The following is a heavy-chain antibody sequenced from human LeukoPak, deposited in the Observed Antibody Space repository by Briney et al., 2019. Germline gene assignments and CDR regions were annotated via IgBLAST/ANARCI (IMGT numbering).Heavy chain of an antibody. V-gene: IGHV1-58*02. D-gene: IGHD3-16*01. CDR3: AAETYTDSCCWFDP. CDR1: GFTFRSSA. Sequence: SVKVSCKTSGFTFRSSAIQWVRQARGQRLECIGWIVVGSGATSYAHYLQERLTITRDMSTGTAYLELSGLRSEDTGIYYCAAETYTDSCCWFDPWGQGTLVTVSS. J-gene: IGHJ5*02. CDR2: IVVGSGAT.